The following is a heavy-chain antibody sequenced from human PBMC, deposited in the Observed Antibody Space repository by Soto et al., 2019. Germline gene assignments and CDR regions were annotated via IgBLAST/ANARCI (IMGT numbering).Heavy chain of an antibody. D-gene: IGHD6-13*01. CDR3: ARVRLLQIAAAGISLGY. V-gene: IGHV1-8*01. J-gene: IGHJ4*02. CDR1: GYTFTSYD. Sequence: QVQLVQSGAEVKKPGASVKVSCKASGYTFTSYDINWVRQATGQGLEWMGWMNPNSGNTGYAQKFQGRVSMTRNTSISTAYMELSSLISEDTAVYYCARVRLLQIAAAGISLGYWGQGTLVTVSS. CDR2: MNPNSGNT.